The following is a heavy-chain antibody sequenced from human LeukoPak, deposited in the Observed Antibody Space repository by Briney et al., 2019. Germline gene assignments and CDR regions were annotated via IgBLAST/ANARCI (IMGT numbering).Heavy chain of an antibody. Sequence: GASVKVSCKASGYTFTSYYMHWVRQAPGQGLEWMGLINPTGGSTNYAQKFQGRVTMTRDTSISTAYMELSRLRSDDTAVYYCAREEQGVSGYDSDWFDPWGQGTLVTVSS. D-gene: IGHD5-12*01. CDR1: GYTFTSYY. CDR3: AREEQGVSGYDSDWFDP. CDR2: INPTGGST. V-gene: IGHV1-2*06. J-gene: IGHJ5*02.